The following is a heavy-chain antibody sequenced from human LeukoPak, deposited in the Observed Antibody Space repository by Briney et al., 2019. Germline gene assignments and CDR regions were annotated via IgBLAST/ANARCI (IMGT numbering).Heavy chain of an antibody. CDR3: ASHGSSWYRQDY. D-gene: IGHD6-13*01. CDR2: ISSSGSTI. CDR1: GFTFSDYY. V-gene: IGHV3-11*04. J-gene: IGHJ4*02. Sequence: PGGSLRLSCVASGFTFSDYYMSWIRQAPGKGLEWVSYISSSGSTIYYADSVKGRFTISRDNAKNSLYLQMNSLRAEDTAVYYCASHGSSWYRQDYWGQGTLVTVSS.